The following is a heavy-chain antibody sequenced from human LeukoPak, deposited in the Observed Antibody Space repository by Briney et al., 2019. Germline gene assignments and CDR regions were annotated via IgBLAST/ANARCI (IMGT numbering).Heavy chain of an antibody. Sequence: PGGSLRLSCAASGFTFSSYSMNWVRQAPGKGLEWVSSISSSSSYIYYADSVKGRFTISRDNAKNSLYLQMNSLRAEDTAVYYCAKDTTSAYGFDYWGQGTLVTVSS. CDR3: AKDTTSAYGFDY. CDR1: GFTFSSYS. D-gene: IGHD1-1*01. V-gene: IGHV3-21*01. CDR2: ISSSSSYI. J-gene: IGHJ4*02.